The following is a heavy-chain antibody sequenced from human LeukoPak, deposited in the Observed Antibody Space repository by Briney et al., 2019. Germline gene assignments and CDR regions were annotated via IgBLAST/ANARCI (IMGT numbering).Heavy chain of an antibody. Sequence: SETLSLTCSVSGASISSYYWSWIRQPPGKTLEWIGYIYYTGSTNYNPSLKSRVTISADTSKSQFYLNVTSVTAADTAVYYCSRGSVARFDDWGQGILVTVSS. J-gene: IGHJ4*02. CDR2: IYYTGST. D-gene: IGHD6-19*01. CDR1: GASISSYY. V-gene: IGHV4-59*01. CDR3: SRGSVARFDD.